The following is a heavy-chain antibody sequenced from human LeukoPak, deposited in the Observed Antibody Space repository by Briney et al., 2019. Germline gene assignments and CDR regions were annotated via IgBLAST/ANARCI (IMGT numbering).Heavy chain of an antibody. Sequence: SVKVSCKTSGGTFSSYAISWVRQAPGQGLEWMGGIIPIFGTANYAQKFQGRVTITADESTSTAYMELSSLRSEDTAVYYCARAKGGDFWSGYPDYWGQGTLVTVSS. CDR1: GGTFSSYA. CDR3: ARAKGGDFWSGYPDY. J-gene: IGHJ4*02. CDR2: IIPIFGTA. D-gene: IGHD3-3*01. V-gene: IGHV1-69*13.